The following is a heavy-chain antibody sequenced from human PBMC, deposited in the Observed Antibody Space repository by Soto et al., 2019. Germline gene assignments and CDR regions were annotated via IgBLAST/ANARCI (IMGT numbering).Heavy chain of an antibody. CDR1: ICRSRLE. CDR2: LYYSGHT. Sequence: ICRSRLEKKWIRPPPGKGLEWTGSLYYSGHTYYNPSLKSRVTISVDTSKNQFSLRLTSVTAADTAVYYCERHGGVIIFDKSDYGREGT. CDR3: ERHGGVIIFDKSDY. D-gene: IGHD3-22*01. V-gene: IGHV4-39*01. J-gene: IGHJ4*02.